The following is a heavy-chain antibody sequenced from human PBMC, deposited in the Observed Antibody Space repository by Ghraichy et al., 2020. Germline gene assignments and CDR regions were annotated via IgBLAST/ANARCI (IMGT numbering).Heavy chain of an antibody. V-gene: IGHV4-59*01. D-gene: IGHD3-22*01. Sequence: ESLNISCTVSGGSISSYYWSWIRQPPGKGLEWIGYIYYSGSTKYNPSLKSRVTISVDTSKNQFSLKLSSVTAADTAVYYCARELYYYDSSGPVFDYWGQGTLVTFSS. CDR3: ARELYYYDSSGPVFDY. CDR1: GGSISSYY. CDR2: IYYSGST. J-gene: IGHJ4*02.